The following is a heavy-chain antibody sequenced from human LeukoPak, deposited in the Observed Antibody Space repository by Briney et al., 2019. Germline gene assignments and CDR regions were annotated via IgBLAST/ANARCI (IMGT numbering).Heavy chain of an antibody. CDR3: ARAPITMIVVAGPYYFDY. D-gene: IGHD3-22*01. Sequence: SETLSLTCTVSGGSISSYYWSWIRQPPGKGLEWIGYIYYSGSTNYNPSPKSRVTISVDTSKNQFSLKLSSVTAADTAVYYCARAPITMIVVAGPYYFDYWGQGTLVTVSS. J-gene: IGHJ4*02. V-gene: IGHV4-59*01. CDR2: IYYSGST. CDR1: GGSISSYY.